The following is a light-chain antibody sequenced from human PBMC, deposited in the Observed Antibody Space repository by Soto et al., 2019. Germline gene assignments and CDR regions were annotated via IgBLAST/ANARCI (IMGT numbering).Light chain of an antibody. V-gene: IGKV3-15*01. CDR3: QQCVSWTPLT. CDR2: GAS. CDR1: QSVNLN. Sequence: EIVMTQSPATLSVSPGETATLSCRASQSVNLNLAWYQQKPGQAPRLLLYGASIRATGIPARFSGRGAGREFTLNMASLQSEEYGVFYCQQCVSWTPLTFGGGTTVEIK. J-gene: IGKJ4*02.